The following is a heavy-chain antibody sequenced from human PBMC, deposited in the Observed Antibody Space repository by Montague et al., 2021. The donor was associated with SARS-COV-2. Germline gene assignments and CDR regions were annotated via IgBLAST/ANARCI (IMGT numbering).Heavy chain of an antibody. D-gene: IGHD3-9*01. CDR2: TYYRSKWDS. CDR1: GDSVSSKSVA. CDR3: ASSGITLTGLDAFDI. Sequence: CAISGDSVSSKSVAWNWIRQSPSRGLEWLGRTYYRSKWDSDYAESVKRXLVITPDTSKNQVSLQLNSVIPEDTAVYFCASSGITLTGLDAFDIWGQGTMVTDSS. V-gene: IGHV6-1*01. J-gene: IGHJ3*02.